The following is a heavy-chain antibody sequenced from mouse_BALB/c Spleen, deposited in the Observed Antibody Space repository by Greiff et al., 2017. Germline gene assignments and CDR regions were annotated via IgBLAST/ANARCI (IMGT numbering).Heavy chain of an antibody. CDR2: ISSGGGNT. CDR3: ASSTTALYWYFDV. Sequence: EVQLVESGGGLVKPGGSLKLSCAASGFTFSSYTMSWVRQTPEKRLEWVATISSGGGNTYYPDSVKGRFTISRDNAKNNLYLQMSSLRSEDTALYYCASSTTALYWYFDVWGAGTTVTVSS. D-gene: IGHD1-2*01. V-gene: IGHV5-9*03. CDR1: GFTFSSYT. J-gene: IGHJ1*01.